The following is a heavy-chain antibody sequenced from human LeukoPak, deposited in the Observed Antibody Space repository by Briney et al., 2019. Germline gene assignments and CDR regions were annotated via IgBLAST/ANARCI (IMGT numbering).Heavy chain of an antibody. CDR3: ARVHHSSGWYYNY. CDR2: INPNSGGT. D-gene: IGHD6-19*01. J-gene: IGHJ4*02. V-gene: IGHV1-2*02. Sequence: VASVKVSCKASGYIFTRYYMHWVRQAPGQGLEWMGWINPNSGGTNYAQKFRGRVTMTRDTSISTAYMELSSLGSDDTAVFYCARVHHSSGWYYNYWGQGTLVTVSS. CDR1: GYIFTRYY.